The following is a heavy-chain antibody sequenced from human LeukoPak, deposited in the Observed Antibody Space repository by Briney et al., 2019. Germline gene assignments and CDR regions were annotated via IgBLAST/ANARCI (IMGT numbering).Heavy chain of an antibody. Sequence: ASVKVSCKASGHTFTSYDINWVRQATGQGLEWMGWMNPNSGNTSYAQKFQGRVTMTRNTSISTAYMELSSLRSEDTAVYYCARAPMVRGVISYDYWGQGTLVTVSS. CDR2: MNPNSGNT. V-gene: IGHV1-8*01. J-gene: IGHJ4*02. CDR3: ARAPMVRGVISYDY. CDR1: GHTFTSYD. D-gene: IGHD3-10*01.